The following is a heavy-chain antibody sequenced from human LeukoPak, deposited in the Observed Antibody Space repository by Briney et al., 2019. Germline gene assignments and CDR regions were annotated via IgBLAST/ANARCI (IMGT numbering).Heavy chain of an antibody. V-gene: IGHV4-39*01. J-gene: IGHJ4*02. D-gene: IGHD5-18*01. CDR3: ARGVDTAMVWVFFGY. CDR2: IYYSGST. CDR1: GGSISSSSYY. Sequence: PSETLSLTCTVSGGSISSSSYYWGWIRQPPGKGLEWIGSIYYSGSTYYNPSLKSRVTISVDTSKNQFSLKLSSVTAADTAVYYCARGVDTAMVWVFFGYWGQGTLVTVSS.